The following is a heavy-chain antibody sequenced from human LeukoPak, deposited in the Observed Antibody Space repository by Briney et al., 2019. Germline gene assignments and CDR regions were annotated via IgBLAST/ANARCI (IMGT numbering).Heavy chain of an antibody. CDR2: IYYSGST. CDR3: ARDGYNYPFDAFDI. V-gene: IGHV4-59*01. CDR1: GGSISSYY. D-gene: IGHD5-24*01. Sequence: PSETLSLTCTVSGGSISSYYWSWIRQPPGKGLEWIGYIYYSGSTNYSPSLKSRVTISVDTSKIQFSLKLSSVTAADTAVYYCARDGYNYPFDAFDIWGQGTMVTVSS. J-gene: IGHJ3*02.